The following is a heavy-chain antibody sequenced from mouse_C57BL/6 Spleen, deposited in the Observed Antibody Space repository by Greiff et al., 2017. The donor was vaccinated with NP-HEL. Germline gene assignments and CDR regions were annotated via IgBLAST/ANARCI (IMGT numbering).Heavy chain of an antibody. CDR1: GFTFSSYA. J-gene: IGHJ4*01. CDR3: TRTTMVTTDGYAMDY. Sequence: DVMLVESGEGLVKPGGSLKLSCAASGFTFSSYAMSWVRQTPEKRLEWVAYISSGGDYIYYADTVKGRFTISRDNARNTLYLQMSSLKSEDTAMYYCTRTTMVTTDGYAMDYWGQGTSVTVSS. V-gene: IGHV5-9-1*02. D-gene: IGHD2-2*01. CDR2: ISSGGDYI.